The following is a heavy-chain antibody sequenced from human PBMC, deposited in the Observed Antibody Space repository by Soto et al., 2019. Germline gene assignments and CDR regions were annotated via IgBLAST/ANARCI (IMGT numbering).Heavy chain of an antibody. CDR2: INPSGST. J-gene: IGHJ4*02. CDR3: ARDWFSSTKTFDY. V-gene: IGHV4-34*01. CDR1: GGSFSGYY. D-gene: IGHD6-19*01. Sequence: SETLSLICALSGGSFSGYYWSWIRQSPGKGLEWIGEINPSGSTNYNPSLKTRVTISTDTPKNQFYLKLTSVTAADTAMYYCARDWFSSTKTFDYWGQGTLVTVS.